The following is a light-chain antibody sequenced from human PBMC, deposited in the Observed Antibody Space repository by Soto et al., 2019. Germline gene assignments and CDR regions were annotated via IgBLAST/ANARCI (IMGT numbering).Light chain of an antibody. V-gene: IGKV3-20*01. Sequence: EVVWTQAPATLSLSPGERATLSCRASQSVRSNYLAWYQQKPGQAPRLLIYGASNRATGIPDRFSGSGSGTDFALTISRLEPEDFAVYYCQQYGTSPLITFGQGTRLEIK. CDR3: QQYGTSPLIT. CDR2: GAS. J-gene: IGKJ5*01. CDR1: QSVRSNY.